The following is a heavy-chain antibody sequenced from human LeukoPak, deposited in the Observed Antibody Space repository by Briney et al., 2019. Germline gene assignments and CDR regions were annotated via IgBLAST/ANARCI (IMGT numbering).Heavy chain of an antibody. V-gene: IGHV3-30*18. J-gene: IGHJ4*02. CDR2: ISYDGSNK. CDR3: AKDLVAAGTGEECLVDY. Sequence: PGGSLRLSCAASGFTFSSYGMHWVRQAPGKGLEWVAVISYDGSNKYYADSVKGRFTISRDNSKNTLYLQMNSLRAEDTAVYYCAKDLVAAGTGEECLVDYWGQGTLVTVSS. CDR1: GFTFSSYG. D-gene: IGHD6-13*01.